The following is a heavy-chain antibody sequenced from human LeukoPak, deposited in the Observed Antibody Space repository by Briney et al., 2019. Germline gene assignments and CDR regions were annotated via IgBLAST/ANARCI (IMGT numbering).Heavy chain of an antibody. CDR3: ARDRGYCSGGSCYWRAFDY. J-gene: IGHJ4*02. D-gene: IGHD2-15*01. Sequence: PGGSLRLSCAASGFTFSSYAMHWVRQAPGKGLEWVAVISYDGSNKYYADSVKGRFTISRDNSKNTLYLQMNSLRAEDTAVYYCARDRGYCSGGSCYWRAFDYWGQGTLVTVSS. V-gene: IGHV3-30-3*01. CDR2: ISYDGSNK. CDR1: GFTFSSYA.